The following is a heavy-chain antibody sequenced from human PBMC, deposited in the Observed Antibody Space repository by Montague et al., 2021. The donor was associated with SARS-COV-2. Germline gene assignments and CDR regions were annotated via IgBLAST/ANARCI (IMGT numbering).Heavy chain of an antibody. V-gene: IGHV4-39*01. CDR3: ARQGRISMVRLNWFDP. Sequence: SETLSLTCTVSGGSISSSSYDWGWIRQPPGKGLEWIGSIYYSGSTYYNPSLKSRVTIYVDTSKNQFSLKLSSVTAADTAVYYCARQGRISMVRLNWFDPWGQGTLVTVSS. CDR1: GGSISSSSYD. D-gene: IGHD3-10*01. CDR2: IYYSGST. J-gene: IGHJ5*02.